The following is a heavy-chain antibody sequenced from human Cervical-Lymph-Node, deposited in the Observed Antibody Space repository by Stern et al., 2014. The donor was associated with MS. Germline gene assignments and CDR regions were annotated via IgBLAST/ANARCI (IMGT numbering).Heavy chain of an antibody. D-gene: IGHD4/OR15-4a*01. CDR3: ARDMVDADKWFDP. Sequence: VQLVQSGAEVKKPGASVNVSCKAAGYTVTHYHIHWGRQAPGQGIEWMAMINPSGGSTTYGQKFQGRVTLTRDPSTSTVYMELRSLRSDDTALYYCARDMVDADKWFDPWGQGTLVTVSS. CDR2: INPSGGST. J-gene: IGHJ5*02. V-gene: IGHV1-46*01. CDR1: GYTVTHYH.